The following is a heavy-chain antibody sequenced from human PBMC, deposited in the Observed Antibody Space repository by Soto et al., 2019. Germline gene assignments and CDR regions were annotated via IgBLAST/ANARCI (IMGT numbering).Heavy chain of an antibody. V-gene: IGHV1-46*01. CDR1: GYTFTSYY. J-gene: IGHJ4*02. CDR2: INPSGGST. CDR3: ATTMVRGALGGYFDY. D-gene: IGHD3-10*01. Sequence: ASVKVSCKASGYTFTSYYMHWVRQAPGQGLEWMGIINPSGGSTSYAQKFQGRVTMTRDTSTSTVYMELSSLRSEDTAVYYCATTMVRGALGGYFDYWGQGTLVTVSS.